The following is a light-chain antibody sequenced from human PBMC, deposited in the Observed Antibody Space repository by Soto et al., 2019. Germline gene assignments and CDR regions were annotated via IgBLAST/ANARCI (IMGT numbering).Light chain of an antibody. Sequence: AIQGTQSPSSLSASVGYRVTITCRASQDIRNDLAWYQQKHGQAPNLLIFAAFNLQSGVPSRFSGGGSGTHFTITISSLKQDDGASYFCLQYYNFSWTFGQGTKVDIK. CDR2: AAF. CDR1: QDIRND. CDR3: LQYYNFSWT. J-gene: IGKJ1*01. V-gene: IGKV1-6*01.